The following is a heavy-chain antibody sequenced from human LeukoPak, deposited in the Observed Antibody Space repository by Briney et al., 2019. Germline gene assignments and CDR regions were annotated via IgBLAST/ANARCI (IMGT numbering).Heavy chain of an antibody. J-gene: IGHJ4*02. Sequence: SETLSLTCTVSGGSISSGDYYWSWLRQPPGMGLEWIGYIYYSGSTYYNPSLKSRVTISVDTSKNQFSLKLSSVTAADTAVYYCASLRDYCSGGSCYYFDYWGQGTLVTVSS. CDR2: IYYSGST. CDR1: GGSISSGDYY. CDR3: ASLRDYCSGGSCYYFDY. D-gene: IGHD2-15*01. V-gene: IGHV4-30-4*01.